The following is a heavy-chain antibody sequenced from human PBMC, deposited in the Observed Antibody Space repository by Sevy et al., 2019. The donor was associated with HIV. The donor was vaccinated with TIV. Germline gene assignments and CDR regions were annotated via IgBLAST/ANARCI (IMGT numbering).Heavy chain of an antibody. CDR2: INPKNDVT. D-gene: IGHD5-18*01. J-gene: IGHJ6*02. V-gene: IGHV1-2*02. CDR3: ARARRVTTVYYYYGMDV. Sequence: ASVKVSCKASGYSFTDYYMHWVRQVPGQGLEWMAWINPKNDVTNYAQKFQGRVTMTRDTSTSTAYMELTRLRSDDTAVYYCARARRVTTVYYYYGMDVWGQGTTVTVSS. CDR1: GYSFTDYY.